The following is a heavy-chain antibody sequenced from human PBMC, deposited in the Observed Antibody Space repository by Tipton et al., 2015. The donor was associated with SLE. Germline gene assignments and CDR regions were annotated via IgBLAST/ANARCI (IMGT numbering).Heavy chain of an antibody. CDR3: ARGGAPAAYYYAIDV. CDR1: GGSITTHY. J-gene: IGHJ6*02. V-gene: IGHV4-59*11. D-gene: IGHD6-13*01. Sequence: TLSLTCSVSGGSITTHYWSWIRQTPGKGLEWIGYLYNGGSTLYSPSLKSRVTISVDTSKNQFSLRLNSVTGADTAVYYCARGGAPAAYYYAIDVWGQGTMVTVS. CDR2: LYNGGST.